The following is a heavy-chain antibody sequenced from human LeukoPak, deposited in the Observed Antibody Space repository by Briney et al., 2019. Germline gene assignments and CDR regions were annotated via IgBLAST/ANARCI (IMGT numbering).Heavy chain of an antibody. J-gene: IGHJ4*02. CDR3: AKGRYFDWLLPLDY. Sequence: GGSLRLSCAASGFTFSSYAMSWVRQAPGKGLEWASAISGSGGSTYYADSVKGRFTISRDNSKNTLYLQMNSLRAEDTAVYYCAKGRYFDWLLPLDYWGQGTPVTVSS. CDR1: GFTFSSYA. D-gene: IGHD3-9*01. V-gene: IGHV3-23*01. CDR2: ISGSGGST.